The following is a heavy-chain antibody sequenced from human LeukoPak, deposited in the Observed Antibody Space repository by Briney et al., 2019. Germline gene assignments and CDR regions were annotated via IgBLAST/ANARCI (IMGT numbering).Heavy chain of an antibody. CDR2: INHSGST. D-gene: IGHD2-2*01. V-gene: IGHV4-34*01. Sequence: SETLSLTCAVYGGSFSGCYWSWIRQPPGKGLEWIGEINHSGSTNYSPSLKSRVTISVDTSKNQFSLKLSSVTAADTAVYYRARGVSVPWYCSSASCHPYFDYWGQGTLVTVSS. CDR1: GGSFSGCY. J-gene: IGHJ4*02. CDR3: ARGVSVPWYCSSASCHPYFDY.